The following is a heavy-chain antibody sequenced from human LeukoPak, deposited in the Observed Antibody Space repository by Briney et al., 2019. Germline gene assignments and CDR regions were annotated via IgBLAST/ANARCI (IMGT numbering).Heavy chain of an antibody. CDR3: ARDPLDGFDY. CDR1: GGSISSYY. V-gene: IGHV4-59*01. D-gene: IGHD5-24*01. J-gene: IGHJ4*02. Sequence: SETLSLTCTVSGGSISSYYWSWIRQPPGKGLEWIGYIYYSGSTNYNPSLKSRVTISVATSKNQFSLKLSSVTAADTAVYYCARDPLDGFDYWGQGTLVTVSS. CDR2: IYYSGST.